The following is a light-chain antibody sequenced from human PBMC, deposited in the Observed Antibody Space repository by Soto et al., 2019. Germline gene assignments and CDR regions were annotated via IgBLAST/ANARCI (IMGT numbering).Light chain of an antibody. CDR3: QQYNDWPPIT. CDR1: QSVSTD. CDR2: GAS. V-gene: IGKV3-15*01. J-gene: IGKJ3*01. Sequence: VMTQSPPTLSVSPGERATLSCRASQSVSTDLAWYQQKPGQAPRLLIYGASTRTTDVPARFSGGGSGTEFTLTISSLHSEDVAIYYSQQYNDWPPITFGPGTKVDIK.